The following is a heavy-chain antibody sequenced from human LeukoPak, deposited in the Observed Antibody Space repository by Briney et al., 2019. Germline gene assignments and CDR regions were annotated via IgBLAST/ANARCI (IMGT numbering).Heavy chain of an antibody. V-gene: IGHV3-21*01. CDR2: ISSSSSYI. CDR1: GFTFSSYS. CDR3: ARGTVATAYYYYYMDV. Sequence: GGSLRLSCAASGFTFSSYSMNWVRQAPGKGLEWVSSISSSSSYIYYADSVKGRFTISRDNAKNSLYLQMNSLRAEDTAVYYCARGTVATAYYYYYMDVWGKGTTVTVSS. J-gene: IGHJ6*03. D-gene: IGHD5-12*01.